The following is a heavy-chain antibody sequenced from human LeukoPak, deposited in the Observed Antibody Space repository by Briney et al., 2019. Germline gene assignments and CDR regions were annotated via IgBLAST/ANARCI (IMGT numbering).Heavy chain of an antibody. Sequence: SQTLSLTCTVSGGSVSSGDYYWSWIRQPAGKGLEWIGRIYTSGSTNYNPSLKSRVTISVDTSKNQFSLKLSSVTAADTAVYYCARDYGYSYGYYFDYWGQGTLVTVSS. V-gene: IGHV4-61*02. CDR1: GGSVSSGDYY. D-gene: IGHD5-18*01. CDR2: IYTSGST. CDR3: ARDYGYSYGYYFDY. J-gene: IGHJ4*02.